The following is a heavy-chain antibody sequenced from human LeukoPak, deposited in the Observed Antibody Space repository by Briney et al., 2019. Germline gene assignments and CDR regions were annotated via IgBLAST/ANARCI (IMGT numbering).Heavy chain of an antibody. V-gene: IGHV1-8*01. D-gene: IGHD2-21*02. CDR3: ASAYCGGDCYSPGATNYYYYGMDV. Sequence: ASVKVSCKASGYTFTSYDINWVRQATGQGLEWMGWMNPKSGNTGYAQKFQGRVTMTRNTSISTAYMELSSLRSEDTAVYYCASAYCGGDCYSPGATNYYYYGMDVWGQGTTVTVSS. CDR1: GYTFTSYD. J-gene: IGHJ6*02. CDR2: MNPKSGNT.